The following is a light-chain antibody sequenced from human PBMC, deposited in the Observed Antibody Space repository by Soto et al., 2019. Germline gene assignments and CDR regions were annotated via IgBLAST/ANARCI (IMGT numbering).Light chain of an antibody. Sequence: QSVLTQPPSASGTPGQRVTISCSGSSSNIGSNYVYWYQQLPGTAPKLLIYRNNQRPSGVPDRFSGSKSGTSTSLPISGLRSEDEADFYCAVWVDSLGGNYVFGIGTKVTVL. CDR3: AVWVDSLGGNYV. J-gene: IGLJ1*01. CDR1: SSNIGSNY. V-gene: IGLV1-47*01. CDR2: RNN.